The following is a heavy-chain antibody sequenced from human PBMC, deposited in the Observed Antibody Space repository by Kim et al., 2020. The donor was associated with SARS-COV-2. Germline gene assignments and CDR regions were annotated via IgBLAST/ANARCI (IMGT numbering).Heavy chain of an antibody. V-gene: IGHV1-18*01. CDR1: GYTFTSYG. J-gene: IGHJ4*02. CDR2: ISAYNGNT. D-gene: IGHD3-22*01. CDR3: ARDVYYYDSSGYYYGFDY. Sequence: ASVKVSCKASGYTFTSYGISWVRQAPGQGLEWMGWISAYNGNTNYAQKLQGRVTMTTDTSTSTAYMELRSLRSDDTAVYYCARDVYYYDSSGYYYGFDYWGQGTLVTVSS.